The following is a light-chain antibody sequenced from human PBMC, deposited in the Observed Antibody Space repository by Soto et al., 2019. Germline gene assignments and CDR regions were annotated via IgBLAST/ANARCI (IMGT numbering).Light chain of an antibody. CDR3: QQSYSTPWT. Sequence: DIQMTQSPSWLSASVGDRVTITCRASQSISSYLNWYQQKPGKAPKLLIYAASSLQSGVPSRFSGSGSGTDFTLTISSLQPDDFATYYCQQSYSTPWTLGQGTKVDIK. CDR1: QSISSY. J-gene: IGKJ1*01. V-gene: IGKV1-39*01. CDR2: AAS.